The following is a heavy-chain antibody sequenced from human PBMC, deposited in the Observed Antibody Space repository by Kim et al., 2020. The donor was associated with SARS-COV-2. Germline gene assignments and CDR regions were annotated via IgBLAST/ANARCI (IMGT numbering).Heavy chain of an antibody. V-gene: IGHV3-53*01. J-gene: IGHJ4*02. CDR3: ASANYYGSGSQQEADGFDY. D-gene: IGHD3-10*01. Sequence: GRFTISRDNSKNTLYLQMNSLRAEDTAVYYCASANYYGSGSQQEADGFDYWGQGTLVTVSS.